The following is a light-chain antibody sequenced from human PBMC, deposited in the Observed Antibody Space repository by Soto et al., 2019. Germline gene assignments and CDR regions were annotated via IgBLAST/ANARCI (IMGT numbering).Light chain of an antibody. CDR2: RDT. CDR3: QVWGGNTVV. Sequence: SYELTQPLSVSVALGQTARITCGGNNIGSKNAHWYQQKPRQAPVLVIYRDTNRPSGIPERFAGSNSGNTATLTISRAQEGDEADYYCQVWGGNTVVFGGGTKVTVL. V-gene: IGLV3-9*01. CDR1: NIGSKN. J-gene: IGLJ2*01.